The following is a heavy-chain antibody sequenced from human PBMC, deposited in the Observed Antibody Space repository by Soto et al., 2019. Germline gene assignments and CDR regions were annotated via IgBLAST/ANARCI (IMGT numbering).Heavy chain of an antibody. V-gene: IGHV3-23*01. Sequence: PGGSLRLSCAASGFTFSSYAMSWVRQAPGKGLEWVSAISGSGGSTYYADSVKGRFTISRDNSKNTLYLQMNSLRAEDTAVYYCAKLLSGVVVAATRDYWGQGTLVTVSS. CDR2: ISGSGGST. CDR3: AKLLSGVVVAATRDY. D-gene: IGHD2-15*01. CDR1: GFTFSSYA. J-gene: IGHJ4*02.